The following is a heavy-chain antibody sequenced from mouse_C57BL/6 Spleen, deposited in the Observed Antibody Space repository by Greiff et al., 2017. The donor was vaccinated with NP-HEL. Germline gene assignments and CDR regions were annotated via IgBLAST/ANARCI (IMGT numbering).Heavy chain of an antibody. J-gene: IGHJ4*01. CDR3: ARGIYSKPAMDY. V-gene: IGHV1-82*01. D-gene: IGHD2-5*01. CDR1: GYAFSSSW. CDR2: IYPGDGDT. Sequence: LVESGPELVKPGASVKISCKASGYAFSSSWMNWVKQRPGKGLEWIGRIYPGDGDTNYNGKFKGKATLTADKSSSTAYMQLSSLTSEDSAVYFCARGIYSKPAMDYWGQGTSVTVSS.